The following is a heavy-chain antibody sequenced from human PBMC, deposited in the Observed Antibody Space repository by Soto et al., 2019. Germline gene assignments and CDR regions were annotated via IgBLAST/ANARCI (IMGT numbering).Heavy chain of an antibody. CDR1: GGTFSSYA. V-gene: IGHV1-69*01. CDR3: ARGSSSWYERGWFDP. D-gene: IGHD6-13*01. J-gene: IGHJ5*02. Sequence: QVQLVQSGAEVKKPGSSVNVSCKASGGTFSSYAISWVLQAPGQGLEWMGGIIPIFGTANYAQKFQGRVTITADESTSTAYMELSSLRSEDTAVYYCARGSSSWYERGWFDPWGQGTLVTVSS. CDR2: IIPIFGTA.